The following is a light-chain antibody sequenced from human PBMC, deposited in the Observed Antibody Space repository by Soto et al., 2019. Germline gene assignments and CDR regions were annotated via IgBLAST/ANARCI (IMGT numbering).Light chain of an antibody. V-gene: IGLV2-8*01. CDR3: SSYAGYNTMV. CDR2: EVN. Sequence: QSALTQPPPASGSPRQSVTISCTGTSSDVGGYNYVSWYQQHPGKAPKLIIYEVNKRPSGVPNRFSGSKSGNTASLTVSGLQAEDEADYYCSSYAGYNTMVFGGGTKLTVL. J-gene: IGLJ2*01. CDR1: SSDVGGYNY.